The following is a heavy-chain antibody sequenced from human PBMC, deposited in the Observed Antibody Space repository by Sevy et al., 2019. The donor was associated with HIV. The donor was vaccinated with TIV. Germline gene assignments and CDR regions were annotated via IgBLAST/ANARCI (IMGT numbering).Heavy chain of an antibody. Sequence: SETLSLTCAVSGYSISSGYCWGWIRQPPGKGLEWIGSIHHSGSTYYNPSLKSRVTISVDTSKNQFSLNLSSVTAADTAVYHCARVDTIFGATGFDYWGQGTLVTVSS. CDR3: ARVDTIFGATGFDY. V-gene: IGHV4-38-2*01. CDR2: IHHSGST. CDR1: GYSISSGYC. D-gene: IGHD3-3*01. J-gene: IGHJ4*02.